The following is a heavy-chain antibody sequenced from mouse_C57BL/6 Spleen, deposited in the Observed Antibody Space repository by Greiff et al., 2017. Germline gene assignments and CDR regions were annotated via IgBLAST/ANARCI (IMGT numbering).Heavy chain of an antibody. CDR2: IDPETGGT. V-gene: IGHV1-15*01. Sequence: VQLHQSGAELVRPGASVTLSCKASGYTFTDYEMHWVKQTPVHGLEWIGAIDPETGGTAYNQKFKGKAILTADKSSSTAYMELRSLTSEDSAVYYCTKKKAGLLRYAMDYWGQGTSVTVSS. J-gene: IGHJ4*01. CDR1: GYTFTDYE. CDR3: TKKKAGLLRYAMDY. D-gene: IGHD1-1*01.